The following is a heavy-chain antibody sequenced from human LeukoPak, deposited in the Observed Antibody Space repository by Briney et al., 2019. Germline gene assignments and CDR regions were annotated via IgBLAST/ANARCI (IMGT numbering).Heavy chain of an antibody. J-gene: IGHJ4*02. CDR2: ISYDGSNK. D-gene: IGHD3-22*01. CDR3: ATGSGYYYWDY. Sequence: PGGSLRLSCAASGSTFSSYWMNWVRQAPGKGLEWVAFISYDGSNKYHVDSVKGRFTISRDNSKSTLYLQMNSLRTEDTAVYYCATGSGYYYWDYWGQGTLVTVSS. CDR1: GSTFSSYW. V-gene: IGHV3-30-3*01.